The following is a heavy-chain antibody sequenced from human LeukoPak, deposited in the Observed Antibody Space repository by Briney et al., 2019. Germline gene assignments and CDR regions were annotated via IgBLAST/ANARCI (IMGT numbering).Heavy chain of an antibody. CDR3: ASGYSSSWFTP. Sequence: SETLSLICAISGGSITSSNWWTWVRQPPGKGLEWVGEIYLRGNTNYNPSLESRVSISVDTSKNQFSLKLSSVTAADTAVYYCASGYSSSWFTPWGQGTLVTVSS. D-gene: IGHD6-13*01. J-gene: IGHJ5*02. CDR2: IYLRGNT. V-gene: IGHV4-4*02. CDR1: GGSITSSNW.